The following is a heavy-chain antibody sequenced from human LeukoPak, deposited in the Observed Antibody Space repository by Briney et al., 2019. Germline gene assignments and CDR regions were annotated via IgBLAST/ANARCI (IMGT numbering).Heavy chain of an antibody. V-gene: IGHV4-59*08. CDR2: IYYSGST. J-gene: IGHJ2*01. CDR1: VDSICNYY. Sequence: ASETLSLTCTLSVDSICNYYWCCVPQPPGKGLEWIGYIYYSGSTKYKPSLKSRVTISEDTSKNQFSVKLSSVSVADTAVYYCARRPYFDLWGGGTLLTVSS. CDR3: ARRPYFDL.